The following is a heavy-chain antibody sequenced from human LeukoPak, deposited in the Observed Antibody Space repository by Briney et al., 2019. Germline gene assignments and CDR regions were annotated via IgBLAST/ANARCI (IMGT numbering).Heavy chain of an antibody. J-gene: IGHJ6*03. CDR2: IRYDGSNK. Sequence: PGGSLRLSCAASGFTFSSFGMHWVRQAPGKGLEWVAFIRYDGSNKYYADSVKGRFTISRDNSKNTLYLQMNSLRAEDTAVYYCAKGPVVGVLMVYYMDVWGKGTTVTVSS. CDR3: AKGPVVGVLMVYYMDV. V-gene: IGHV3-30*02. CDR1: GFTFSSFG. D-gene: IGHD2-8*01.